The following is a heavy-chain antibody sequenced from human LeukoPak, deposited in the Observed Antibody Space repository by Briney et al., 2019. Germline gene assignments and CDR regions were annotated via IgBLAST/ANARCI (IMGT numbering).Heavy chain of an antibody. CDR1: GYTFTGYY. J-gene: IGHJ6*03. D-gene: IGHD5-18*01. Sequence: GASVKVSCKASGYTFTGYYMHWVRQAPGQGLEWMGWINPNSVGTNYAQKFQGRVTMTRDTSISTAYMELSRLRSDDTAVYYCARDGPAMAFYYYYYYMDVWGKGTTVTVSS. CDR2: INPNSVGT. V-gene: IGHV1-2*02. CDR3: ARDGPAMAFYYYYYYMDV.